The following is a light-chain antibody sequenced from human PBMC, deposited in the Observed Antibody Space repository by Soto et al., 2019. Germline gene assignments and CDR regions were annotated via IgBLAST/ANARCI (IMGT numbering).Light chain of an antibody. CDR3: CSYAGSYTLV. CDR2: DVS. CDR1: SSDVGGYNY. V-gene: IGLV2-11*01. Sequence: QSVLTQPRSVSGSPGQSVTISCTGTSSDVGGYNYVSRYQQHPGKAPTLMIYDVSKRPSGVPDRFSGSKSGNTASLTISGLQAEDEADYYCCSYAGSYTLVFGGGTKLTVL. J-gene: IGLJ3*02.